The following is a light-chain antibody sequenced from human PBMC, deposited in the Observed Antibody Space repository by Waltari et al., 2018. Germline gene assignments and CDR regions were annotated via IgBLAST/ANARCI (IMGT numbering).Light chain of an antibody. V-gene: IGKV1-39*01. CDR2: AAT. CDR3: QQSYSTPRT. J-gene: IGKJ2*01. Sequence: DVQMTQSPSSLSASVGDTVTIPCRASQTISRYLNWYQQQPGKAPELLIYAATTLQSEVPSRFTGSGSGTDFTLTISSVQPEDFATYYCQQSYSTPRTFGQGTKLDIK. CDR1: QTISRY.